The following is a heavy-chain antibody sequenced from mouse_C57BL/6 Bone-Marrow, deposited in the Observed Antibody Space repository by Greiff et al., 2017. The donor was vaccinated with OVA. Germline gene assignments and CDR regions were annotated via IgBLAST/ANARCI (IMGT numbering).Heavy chain of an antibody. D-gene: IGHD1-1*01. CDR3: ARSSGSSYPDY. CDR1: GYTFTSYW. CDR2: IHPNSGST. V-gene: IGHV1-64*01. Sequence: VQLQQPGAELVKPGASVKLSCKASGYTFTSYWMHWVKQRPGQGLEWIGMIHPNSGSTNYNEKFKSKATLTVDKSSSTAYMQLSSLTSEDSAVYYCARSSGSSYPDYWGQGTTLTVSS. J-gene: IGHJ2*01.